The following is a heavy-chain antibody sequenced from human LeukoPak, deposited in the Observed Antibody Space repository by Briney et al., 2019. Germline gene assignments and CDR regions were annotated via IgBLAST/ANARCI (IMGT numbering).Heavy chain of an antibody. CDR3: ARHVRRRTGTGGITNFDY. Sequence: GESLKISCKGSGYSFTSYWIGWVRQMPGKGLEWMGIIYPGDSDTRYSPSFQGQVTISADKSISTAYLQWSSLKASDTAMYHCARHVRRRTGTGGITNFDYWGQGTLVTVSS. CDR2: IYPGDSDT. CDR1: GYSFTSYW. D-gene: IGHD3-10*01. V-gene: IGHV5-51*01. J-gene: IGHJ4*02.